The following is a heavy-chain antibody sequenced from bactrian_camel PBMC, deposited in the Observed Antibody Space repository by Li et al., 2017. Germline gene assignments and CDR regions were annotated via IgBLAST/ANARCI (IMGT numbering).Heavy chain of an antibody. J-gene: IGHJ4*01. CDR3: GAHGRYVHSCNSDVNY. CDR1: GHTRSSGC. CDR2: IHPGDSWK. D-gene: IGHD4*01. V-gene: IGHV3S40*01. Sequence: DVQLVESGGGSVETGQSLKLSCSASGHTRSSGCMGWFRQAPGKEREGVAGIHPGDSWKYYGDSVKGRFTISQDSAKNTVYLHMNSLEPEDTAIYYCGAHGRYVHSCNSDVNYWGQGTQVTVS.